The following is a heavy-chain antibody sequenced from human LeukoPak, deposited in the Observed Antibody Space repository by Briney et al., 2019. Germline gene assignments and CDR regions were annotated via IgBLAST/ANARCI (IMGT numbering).Heavy chain of an antibody. CDR1: GLTVTDNY. V-gene: IGHV3-53*01. CDR3: ARTNTVYGDFDY. D-gene: IGHD2/OR15-2a*01. J-gene: IGHJ4*02. CDR2: IFPDGRT. Sequence: GGSLRLSCAASGLTVTDNYFSWVRQAPGKGLEWVSVIFPDGRTYHADSVKGRFTISRDRPKNTLLLQMNSLRADDTALYHCARTNTVYGDFDYWGQGILVTASS.